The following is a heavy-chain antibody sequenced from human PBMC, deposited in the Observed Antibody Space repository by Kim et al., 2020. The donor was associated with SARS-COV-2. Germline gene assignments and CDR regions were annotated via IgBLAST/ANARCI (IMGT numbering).Heavy chain of an antibody. CDR3: AGRGGKVINYHY. Sequence: SETLSLTCTVSGDSISSRCYYWAWFRQPLGKGLEWIATIYYTGATYYNPSLQSRVTISVDTSKNQFSLNLRSVTATDTAVYYCAGRGGKVINYHYWGQGT. D-gene: IGHD1-7*01. CDR2: IYYTGAT. CDR1: GDSISSRCYY. V-gene: IGHV4-39*01. J-gene: IGHJ4*02.